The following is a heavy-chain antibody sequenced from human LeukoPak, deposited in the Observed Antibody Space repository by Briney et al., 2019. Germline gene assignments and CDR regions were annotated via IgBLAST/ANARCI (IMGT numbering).Heavy chain of an antibody. CDR3: GAARQYVGASDI. Sequence: GGSLRLSCAASGFTVSSYEFYWVRQAPGKGLEWVSYISSDGTTIKYADSVKGRFTISRDDAKRSLYLQMNGLRADDMAIYYCGAARQYVGASDIWGQGTVVTVSS. J-gene: IGHJ3*02. D-gene: IGHD3-16*01. CDR1: GFTVSSYE. V-gene: IGHV3-48*03. CDR2: ISSDGTTI.